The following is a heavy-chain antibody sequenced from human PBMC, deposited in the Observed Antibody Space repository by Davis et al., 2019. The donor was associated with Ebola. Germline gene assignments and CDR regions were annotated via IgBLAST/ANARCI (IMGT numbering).Heavy chain of an antibody. Sequence: GESLKISCAASGFTFSSYGMHWVRQAPGKGLEWVAVIWYDGSNKYYADSVKGRFTISRDNSKNTLYLQMNSLRAEDTAVYYCARTIKEDCSSTSCRRDYWGQGTLVTVSS. CDR3: ARTIKEDCSSTSCRRDY. J-gene: IGHJ4*02. V-gene: IGHV3-33*01. D-gene: IGHD2-2*01. CDR1: GFTFSSYG. CDR2: IWYDGSNK.